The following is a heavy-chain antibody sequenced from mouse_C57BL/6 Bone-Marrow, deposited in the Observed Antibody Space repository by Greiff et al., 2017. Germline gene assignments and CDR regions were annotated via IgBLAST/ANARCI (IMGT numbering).Heavy chain of an antibody. J-gene: IGHJ1*03. Sequence: LVESGPELVKPGASVKISCKASGYSFTDYNMNWVKQSNGKSLEWIGVINPNYGTTSYNQKFKGKATLTVDQSSSTACMQLNILTSEDSAVYDCARGGYNPWYCDVWGRGTTVTVSS. V-gene: IGHV1-39*01. CDR3: ARGGYNPWYCDV. CDR1: GYSFTDYN. D-gene: IGHD2-2*01. CDR2: INPNYGTT.